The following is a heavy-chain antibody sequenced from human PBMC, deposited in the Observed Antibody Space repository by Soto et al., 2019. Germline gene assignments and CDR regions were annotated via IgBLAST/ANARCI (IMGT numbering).Heavy chain of an antibody. CDR1: GGSISSSSYY. Sequence: SETLSLTCTVSGGSISSSSYYWGWIRQPPGKGLEWIGSIYYSGSTYYNPSLKSRVTISVDTSKNQFSLKLSSVTAADTAVYYCARRNYDILTGDYYYYMDVWGKGTTVTVSS. D-gene: IGHD3-9*01. CDR3: ARRNYDILTGDYYYYMDV. CDR2: IYYSGST. J-gene: IGHJ6*03. V-gene: IGHV4-39*01.